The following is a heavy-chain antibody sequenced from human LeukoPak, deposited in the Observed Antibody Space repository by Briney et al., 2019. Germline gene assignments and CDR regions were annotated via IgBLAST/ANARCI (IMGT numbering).Heavy chain of an antibody. D-gene: IGHD3-22*01. CDR1: GFTFSSYA. V-gene: IGHV3-30-3*01. Sequence: GGSLRLSCAASGFTFSSYAMHWVRQAPGKGLEWVAVISYDGSNNYYADSVKGRFTISRDNSKNTLYLQMNSLRAEDTAVYYCARDQGGSGYYYGTFDCWGQGTLVTVSS. CDR2: ISYDGSNN. CDR3: ARDQGGSGYYYGTFDC. J-gene: IGHJ4*02.